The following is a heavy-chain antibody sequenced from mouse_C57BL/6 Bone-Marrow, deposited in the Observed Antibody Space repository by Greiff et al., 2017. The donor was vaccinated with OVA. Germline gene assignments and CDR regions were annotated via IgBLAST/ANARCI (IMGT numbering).Heavy chain of an antibody. CDR3: EKWGYDEEDDFDY. V-gene: IGHV1-59*01. J-gene: IGHJ2*01. Sequence: QVQLQQPGAELVRPGTSVKLSCKASGYTFTSYWMHWVKQRPGQGLEWIGVIDPSDSYTNYNQKFKGKATLTVDTSSSTAYMQLSSLTSEDSAVYYCEKWGYDEEDDFDYWGQGTTVTVSS. D-gene: IGHD2-14*01. CDR2: IDPSDSYT. CDR1: GYTFTSYW.